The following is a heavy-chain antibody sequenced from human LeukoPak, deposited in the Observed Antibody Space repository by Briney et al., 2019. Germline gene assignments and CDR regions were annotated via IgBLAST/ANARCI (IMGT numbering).Heavy chain of an antibody. CDR3: AKGGKWDVTPFDY. CDR1: EFAFSTYN. Sequence: GGSLRLSCAASEFAFSTYNMNWVRQAPGKGLEWVSYISTGSSTTYYADSVKGRFTISRDNSKNTLYLQVNSLRAEDTAVYYCAKGGKWDVTPFDYWGQGTLVTVSS. CDR2: ISTGSSTT. J-gene: IGHJ4*02. V-gene: IGHV3-48*01. D-gene: IGHD1-26*01.